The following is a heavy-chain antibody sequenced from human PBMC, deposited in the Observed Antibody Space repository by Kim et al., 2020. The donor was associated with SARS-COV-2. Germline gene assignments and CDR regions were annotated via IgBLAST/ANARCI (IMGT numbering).Heavy chain of an antibody. CDR3: AKELTSGWAVRGWFDP. D-gene: IGHD6-19*01. J-gene: IGHJ5*02. V-gene: IGHV3-23*01. CDR1: GFTFTNYA. CDR2: ITSSGDGT. Sequence: GGSLRLSCAASGFTFTNYAMSWVRQAPGKGLEWVSVITSSGDGTYYTESVRGRFTISRDNSKNTLYLQMHSLRAEDTALYYCAKELTSGWAVRGWFDPWGPGALVTVSS.